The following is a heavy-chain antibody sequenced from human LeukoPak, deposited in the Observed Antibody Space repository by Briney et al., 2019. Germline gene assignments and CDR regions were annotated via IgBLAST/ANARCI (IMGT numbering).Heavy chain of an antibody. V-gene: IGHV4-34*01. D-gene: IGHD2-15*01. J-gene: IGHJ4*02. CDR3: ARGVGRDVVVVGGQYYFDY. CDR2: INNSGST. CDR1: GGSFSGYY. Sequence: PETLSLTCAVYGGSFSGYYWSWIRQPPGKGLEWIGEINNSGSTKYNPSPKSRGTISLDTTKNQFSLNPSSVTAADAAVYYGARGVGRDVVVVGGQYYFDYWGQGTLVTVSS.